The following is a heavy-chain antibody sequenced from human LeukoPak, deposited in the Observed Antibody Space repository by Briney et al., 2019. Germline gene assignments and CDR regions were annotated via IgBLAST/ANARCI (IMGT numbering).Heavy chain of an antibody. CDR2: ISYDGNNK. Sequence: GGSLRLSCAASGFTFSSYAMHWVRQAPGKGLEWVVGISYDGNNKYYAESVQGRFTISRDNSKNTLYLQMNSLRAEDTTVYYCARDLLSSSSRGSCWFDPWGQGTLVTVSS. J-gene: IGHJ5*02. CDR1: GFTFSSYA. D-gene: IGHD6-6*01. CDR3: ARDLLSSSSRGSCWFDP. V-gene: IGHV3-30-3*01.